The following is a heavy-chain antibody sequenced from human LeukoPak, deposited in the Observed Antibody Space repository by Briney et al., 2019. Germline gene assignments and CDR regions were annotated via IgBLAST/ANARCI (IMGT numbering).Heavy chain of an antibody. J-gene: IGHJ2*01. CDR2: FDPEDGET. CDR1: GYTLTELS. D-gene: IGHD1-7*01. CDR3: ARGTYYWYFDL. Sequence: ASVKFSCKVSGYTLTELSMHWVRQAPGKGLEWMGGFDPEDGETIYAQKLQGRVTMTTDTSTSTAYMELRSLRSDDTAVYYCARGTYYWYFDLWGRGTLVTVSS. V-gene: IGHV1-24*01.